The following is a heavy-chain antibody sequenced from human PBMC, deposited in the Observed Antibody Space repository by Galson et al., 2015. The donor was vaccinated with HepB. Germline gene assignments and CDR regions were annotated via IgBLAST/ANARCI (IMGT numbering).Heavy chain of an antibody. J-gene: IGHJ4*02. Sequence: SLRLSCAASGFTFSNYGMHWVRQAPGTGLEWVALIWKDGTNKYYADSVRGRFSISRDNSKNDLYLQMSSLRDEDTAIYFCAREDRNTFIVSFDYWGQGARVTVSS. D-gene: IGHD2-15*01. CDR2: IWKDGTNK. CDR3: AREDRNTFIVSFDY. CDR1: GFTFSNYG. V-gene: IGHV3-33*01.